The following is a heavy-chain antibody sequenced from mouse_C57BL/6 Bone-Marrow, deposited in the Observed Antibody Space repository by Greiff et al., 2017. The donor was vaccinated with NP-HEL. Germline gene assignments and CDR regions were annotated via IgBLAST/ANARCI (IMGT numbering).Heavy chain of an antibody. CDR1: GYTFTSYG. Sequence: QVQLQQSGAELARPGASVKLSCKASGYTFTSYGISWVKQRTGQGLEWIGEIYPRSGNTYYNEKFKGKATLTADKSSSTAYMELRSLTSEDSVVYFCARSDYGSSGLDYWGQGTTLTVSS. V-gene: IGHV1-81*01. J-gene: IGHJ2*01. CDR3: ARSDYGSSGLDY. CDR2: IYPRSGNT. D-gene: IGHD1-1*01.